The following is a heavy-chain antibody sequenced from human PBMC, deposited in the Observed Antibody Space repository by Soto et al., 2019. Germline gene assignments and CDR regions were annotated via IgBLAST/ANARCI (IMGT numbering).Heavy chain of an antibody. V-gene: IGHV4-31*03. CDR2: IYYSGST. CDR1: GGSISSGGYY. J-gene: IGHJ4*02. Sequence: QVQLQESGPGLVKPSQTLSLTCTVSGGSISSGGYYWSWIRQHPGKGLEWIGYIYYSGSTYYNPSLKSRVTISVDTSKNQFSLKLSSVTAADTAVYYCVRSDIVATIADYWGQGTLVTVSS. D-gene: IGHD5-12*01. CDR3: VRSDIVATIADY.